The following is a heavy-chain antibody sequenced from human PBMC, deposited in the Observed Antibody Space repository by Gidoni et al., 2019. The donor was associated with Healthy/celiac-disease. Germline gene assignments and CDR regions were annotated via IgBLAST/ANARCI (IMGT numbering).Heavy chain of an antibody. CDR2: IYPGDSDT. J-gene: IGHJ4*02. V-gene: IGHV5-51*01. CDR1: GYSFTSYW. CDR3: ARHEFGDATVTTFDY. D-gene: IGHD4-17*01. Sequence: EVQLVQSGAEVKKPGESLKISCKGSGYSFTSYWIGGVRQMPGKGLEWMGIIYPGDSDTRYSPSFQGQVTISADKSISTAYLQWSSLKASDTAMYYCARHEFGDATVTTFDYWGQGTLVTVSS.